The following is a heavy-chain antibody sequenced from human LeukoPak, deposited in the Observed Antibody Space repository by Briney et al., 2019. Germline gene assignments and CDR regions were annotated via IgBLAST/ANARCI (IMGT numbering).Heavy chain of an antibody. Sequence: SETLSLTCAVYGGSFSGYYWSWIRQPPGKGLEWIGEVNHSGSTNYNPSLKSRVTISVDTSKNQFSLKLSSVTAADTAVYYCARDDGIGLDALDVWGRGTLVTVSS. J-gene: IGHJ3*01. CDR3: ARDDGIGLDALDV. CDR2: VNHSGST. D-gene: IGHD3-22*01. V-gene: IGHV4-34*01. CDR1: GGSFSGYY.